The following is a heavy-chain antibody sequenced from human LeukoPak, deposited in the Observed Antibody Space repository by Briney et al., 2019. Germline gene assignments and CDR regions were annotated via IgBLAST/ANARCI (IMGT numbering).Heavy chain of an antibody. CDR3: ARHCCSGPAKRVFDI. Sequence: SETLSLTCTVSDGSIISSDYHWGRVRQPPGKGLEWIGTISYSGNTDYNPSLRSRVTISVDTSNNQFSLRLGSVTAADTAVYHCARHCCSGPAKRVFDIWGQGTMVTVSS. V-gene: IGHV4-39*01. CDR2: ISYSGNT. J-gene: IGHJ3*02. CDR1: DGSIISSDYH. D-gene: IGHD2-15*01.